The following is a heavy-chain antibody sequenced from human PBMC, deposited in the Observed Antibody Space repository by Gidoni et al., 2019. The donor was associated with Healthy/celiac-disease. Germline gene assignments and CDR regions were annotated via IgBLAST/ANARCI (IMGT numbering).Heavy chain of an antibody. CDR1: GFTFSSYA. CDR2: ISGSGGST. Sequence: EVQLLESGGGLVQPGGSLRLSCAASGFTFSSYAMSWVRQAPGKGLEWVAAISGSGGSTYYADSVKGRFTISRDNSKNTLYLQMNSLRAEDTAVYYCAKIKLLGYYYMDVWGKGTTITVSS. V-gene: IGHV3-23*01. J-gene: IGHJ6*03. CDR3: AKIKLLGYYYMDV. D-gene: IGHD2-15*01.